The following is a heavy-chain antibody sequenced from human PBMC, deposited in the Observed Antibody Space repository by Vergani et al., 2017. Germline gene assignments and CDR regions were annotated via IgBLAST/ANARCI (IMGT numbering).Heavy chain of an antibody. D-gene: IGHD2-15*01. CDR3: AKGFGFGYCSGGSCSDAFDI. V-gene: IGHV3-23*01. J-gene: IGHJ3*02. Sequence: EVQLLESGGGLVQPGGSLRLSCAASGFTFSSYAMSWVRQAPGKGLEWVSAISGSGGSTYYADSVKGRFTISRDNSKNTLYQQMNSLRAEDTAVYYCAKGFGFGYCSGGSCSDAFDIWGQGTMVTVSS. CDR1: GFTFSSYA. CDR2: ISGSGGST.